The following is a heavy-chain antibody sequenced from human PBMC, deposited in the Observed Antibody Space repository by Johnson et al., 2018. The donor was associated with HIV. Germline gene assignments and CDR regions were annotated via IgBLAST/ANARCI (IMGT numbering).Heavy chain of an antibody. CDR3: ARGGNNHAFDI. D-gene: IGHD5-24*01. CDR2: INNDGSAT. CDR1: GFTFTHYW. V-gene: IGHV3-74*02. J-gene: IGHJ3*02. Sequence: VQLVESGGGVVQPGRSLRLSCAASGFTFTHYWIYWVRPAPVTGLVFVSRINNDGSATTYSHSVQGRFTISRDNAKSTLFLQMNSLRAEDTAVYYCARGGNNHAFDIWGQGTMVTVSS.